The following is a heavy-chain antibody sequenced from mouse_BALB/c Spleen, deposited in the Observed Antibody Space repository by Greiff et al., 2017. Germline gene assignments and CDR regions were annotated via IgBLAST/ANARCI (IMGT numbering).Heavy chain of an antibody. Sequence: DVKLVESGGGLVKPGGSLKLSCAASGFTFSDYYMYWVRQTPEKRLEWVATISDGGSYTYYPDSVKGRFTISRDNAKNNLYLQMSSLKSEDTAMYYCAREGVRGWFAYWGQGTLVTVSA. D-gene: IGHD2-1*01. J-gene: IGHJ3*01. CDR1: GFTFSDYY. CDR3: AREGVRGWFAY. CDR2: ISDGGSYT. V-gene: IGHV5-4*02.